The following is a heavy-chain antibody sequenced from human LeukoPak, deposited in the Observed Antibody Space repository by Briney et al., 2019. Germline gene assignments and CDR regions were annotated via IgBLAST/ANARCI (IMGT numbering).Heavy chain of an antibody. CDR1: GDSISSNNW. J-gene: IGHJ5*02. V-gene: IGHV4-4*02. CDR2: IYHSGST. D-gene: IGHD3-10*01. Sequence: SETLSLTCAVSGDSISSNNWWSWVRQPPGKGLEWIGEIYHSGSTNYNPSLKSRVTISVDTSKNQFSLKLSSVTAADTAVYYCARLAYGQQVGDPLNWFDPWGQGTLVTVSS. CDR3: ARLAYGQQVGDPLNWFDP.